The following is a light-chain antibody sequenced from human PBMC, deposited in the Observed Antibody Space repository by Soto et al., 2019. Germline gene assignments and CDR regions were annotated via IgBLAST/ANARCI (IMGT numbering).Light chain of an antibody. CDR2: GAS. CDR3: RQSATSPRT. J-gene: IGKJ1*01. Sequence: EIVLTQSPGTLSLSPGERATLSCRASETVGNNYLDWYQQKPGQAPRLLIYGASSSATVSPDRFSGSGSGTDFTLTISRLEPEDFAVYYCRQSATSPRTFGQGTKVEIK. CDR1: ETVGNNY. V-gene: IGKV3-20*01.